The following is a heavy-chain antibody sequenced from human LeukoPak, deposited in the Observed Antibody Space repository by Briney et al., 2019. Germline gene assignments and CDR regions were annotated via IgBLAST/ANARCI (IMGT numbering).Heavy chain of an antibody. V-gene: IGHV3-7*01. CDR1: GFTFSIYA. CDR3: ARDPVRTFDY. CDR2: IKQDGSEK. Sequence: GGSLRLSCAASGFTFSIYAMSWVRQAPGKGLEWVANIKQDGSEKYYVDSVKGRFTISRDNAKNSLYLQMNSLRAEDTAVYYCARDPVRTFDYWGQGTLVTVSS. D-gene: IGHD3-10*01. J-gene: IGHJ4*02.